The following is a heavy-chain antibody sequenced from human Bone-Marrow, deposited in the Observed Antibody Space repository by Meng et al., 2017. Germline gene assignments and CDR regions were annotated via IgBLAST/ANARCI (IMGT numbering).Heavy chain of an antibody. J-gene: IGHJ3*02. CDR3: ARDHDLWLQRGWGAFDI. V-gene: IGHV1-18*01. D-gene: IGHD3/OR15-3a*01. CDR1: GYTFTSYG. CDR2: ISAYNGNT. Sequence: ASVKVSCKASGYTFTSYGISWVRQAPGQGLEWMGWISAYNGNTNYAQKLQGRVTMTTDTSTSTACMELRSLRSDDTAVYYCARDHDLWLQRGWGAFDIWGQGTMVTVSS.